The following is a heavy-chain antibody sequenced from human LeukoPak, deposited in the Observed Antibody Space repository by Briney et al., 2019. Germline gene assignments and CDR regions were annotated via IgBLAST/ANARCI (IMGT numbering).Heavy chain of an antibody. V-gene: IGHV4-39*07. CDR1: GGSISSSSHY. J-gene: IGHJ5*02. CDR3: ARGGVRSNLFDP. CDR2: IYYSGST. Sequence: SETLSLTCTVSGGSISSSSHYWGWIRQPPGKGLEWIGSIYYSGSTYYNPSLKSRVTISVDTSKNQFSLKLSSVTAADTAVYYCARGGVRSNLFDPWGQGTLVTVSS.